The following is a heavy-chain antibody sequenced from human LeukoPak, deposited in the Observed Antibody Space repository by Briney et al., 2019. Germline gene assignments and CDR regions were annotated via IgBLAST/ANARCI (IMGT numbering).Heavy chain of an antibody. CDR1: GGTFSSYA. CDR2: IIPIFGTA. Sequence: GASVKVSCKASGGTFSSYAISWVRQAPGQELEWMGGIIPIFGTANYAQKFQGRVTITADESTSTAYMELSSLRSEDTAVYYCALTVDTAMTFNWFDPWGQGTLVTVSS. CDR3: ALTVDTAMTFNWFDP. D-gene: IGHD5-18*01. V-gene: IGHV1-69*13. J-gene: IGHJ5*02.